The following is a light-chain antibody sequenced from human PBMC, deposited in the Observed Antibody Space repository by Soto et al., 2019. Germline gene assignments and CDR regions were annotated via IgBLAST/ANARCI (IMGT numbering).Light chain of an antibody. CDR2: FAS. CDR3: QQSYTTPLT. CDR1: QSVSNY. J-gene: IGKJ4*02. Sequence: IQMTQSPSSLSASVGDRVTITCRASQSVSNYLNWYQQKVGKAPQLLIYFASSLQEGVPTRFSGSGSGTDFTLTISSLQPEDFATYFCQQSYTTPLTFGGGTKVEIK. V-gene: IGKV1-39*01.